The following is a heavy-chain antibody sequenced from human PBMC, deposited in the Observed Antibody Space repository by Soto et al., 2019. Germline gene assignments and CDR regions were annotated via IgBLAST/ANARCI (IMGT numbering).Heavy chain of an antibody. J-gene: IGHJ5*02. CDR1: GYTFTSYA. D-gene: IGHD3-9*01. V-gene: IGHV1-3*01. CDR3: ARGVILTGYYLNWFDP. Sequence: ASVKVSCKASGYTFTSYAMHWVRQAPGQRLEWMGWINAGNGNTKYSQKFQGRVTITRDTSASTAYMELSSLRSEDTAVYYCARGVILTGYYLNWFDPSGQGTLVTVSS. CDR2: INAGNGNT.